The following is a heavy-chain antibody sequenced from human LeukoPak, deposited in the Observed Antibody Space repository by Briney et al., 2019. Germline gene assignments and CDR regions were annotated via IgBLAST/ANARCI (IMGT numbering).Heavy chain of an antibody. CDR1: GYTFTSYA. D-gene: IGHD3-3*01. J-gene: IGHJ4*02. CDR3: ARAPPPQLRFLEWDPYYFDY. V-gene: IGHV7-4-1*02. Sequence: ASVKVSSKASGYTFTSYAMNWVRQAPGQGLEWMGWINTNTGNPTYAQGFTGRFVLSLDTSVSTAYLQISSLKAEDTAVYYCARAPPPQLRFLEWDPYYFDYWGQGTLVTVSS. CDR2: INTNTGNP.